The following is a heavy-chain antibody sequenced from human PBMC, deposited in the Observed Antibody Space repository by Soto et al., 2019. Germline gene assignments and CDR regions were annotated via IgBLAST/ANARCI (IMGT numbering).Heavy chain of an antibody. CDR1: GFTFDDYA. CDR3: SKGGKGHYFSSTSCRDTFDI. D-gene: IGHD2-2*01. J-gene: IGHJ3*02. Sequence: GGSLRLSCAASGFTFDDYAMHWVRQAPGKGLEWVSGISWNSGNIGYADSVKGRFTISRDNAKNSLFLQVNSLRAEDTALYYCSKGGKGHYFSSTSCRDTFDIWGQGTMVTVSS. CDR2: ISWNSGNI. V-gene: IGHV3-9*01.